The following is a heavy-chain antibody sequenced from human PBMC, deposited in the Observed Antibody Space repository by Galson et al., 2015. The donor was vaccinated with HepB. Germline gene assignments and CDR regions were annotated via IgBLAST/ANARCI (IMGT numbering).Heavy chain of an antibody. CDR2: VWYDGSNK. D-gene: IGHD3-9*01. J-gene: IGHJ6*02. Sequence: SLRLSCAASGLTFSSYGMHWVRQAPGKGLEWVAVVWYDGSNKYYADSVKGRFTISRDNSKNTLYLQMNSLRAEDTAVYYCARDDILTWDFYGMDVWGQGTTVTVSS. CDR3: ARDDILTWDFYGMDV. V-gene: IGHV3-33*01. CDR1: GLTFSSYG.